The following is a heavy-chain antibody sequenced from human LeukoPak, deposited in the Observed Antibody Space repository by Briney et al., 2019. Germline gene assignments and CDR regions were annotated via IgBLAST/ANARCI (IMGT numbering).Heavy chain of an antibody. CDR2: IYYSGST. CDR1: GGSISSSSYY. CDR3: ARQFWSLDY. Sequence: KPSETLSLTCTVSGGSISSSSYYWGWIRQPPGKGLEWIGSIYYSGSTYYNPSLKSRVTISVDTSKNQFSLKLSSVTAADTAVYYCARQFWSLDYWGQGTLVTVSS. D-gene: IGHD2-8*02. V-gene: IGHV4-39*01. J-gene: IGHJ4*02.